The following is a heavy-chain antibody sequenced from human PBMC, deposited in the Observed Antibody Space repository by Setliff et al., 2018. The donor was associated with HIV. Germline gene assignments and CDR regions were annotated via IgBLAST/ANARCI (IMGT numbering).Heavy chain of an antibody. CDR1: GASISGSSFY. CDR2: IYTSGST. Sequence: ASETLSLTCTVSGASISGSSFYWGWIRQPPGRGLEWIGYIYTSGSTNYNPSLRSRVTISVDTSKNHFSLRLSSVTAADTAVYYCARGEFYCGTDCYWSSFDYWGQGILVIVSS. V-gene: IGHV4-61*05. CDR3: ARGEFYCGTDCYWSSFDY. J-gene: IGHJ4*02. D-gene: IGHD2-21*02.